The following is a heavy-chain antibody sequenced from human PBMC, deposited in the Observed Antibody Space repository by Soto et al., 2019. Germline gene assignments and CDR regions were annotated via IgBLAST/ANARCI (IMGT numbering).Heavy chain of an antibody. CDR2: IFAAGNT. Sequence: SETLSLTCVVSGASISTSYWSWVRQPAGKRLQWIGRIFAAGNTNSSPSLKGRVSMAIDKSQNQISLQLASVTAADTATYYCVRDIIVDLDYWGQGAQVTVSS. CDR3: VRDIIVDLDY. J-gene: IGHJ4*02. D-gene: IGHD2-21*01. CDR1: GASISTSY. V-gene: IGHV4-4*07.